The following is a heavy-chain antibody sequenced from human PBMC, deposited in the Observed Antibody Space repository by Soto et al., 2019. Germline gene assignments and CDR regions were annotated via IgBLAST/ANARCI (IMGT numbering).Heavy chain of an antibody. Sequence: ASVKVSCKATGYTFTRSGISWVRQAPGQGPEWMGWISSYNGDTNYAQTFQGRDTMTTDTYTSTAYMELMSLRSDDTAVYYCAREGVAPYYYYGMDVWGQGTPVTVSS. CDR3: AREGVAPYYYYGMDV. V-gene: IGHV1-18*01. D-gene: IGHD5-12*01. CDR2: ISSYNGDT. CDR1: GYTFTRSG. J-gene: IGHJ6*02.